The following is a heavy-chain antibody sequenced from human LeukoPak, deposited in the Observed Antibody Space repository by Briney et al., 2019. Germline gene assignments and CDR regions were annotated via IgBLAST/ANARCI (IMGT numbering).Heavy chain of an antibody. CDR2: ISGSGGST. D-gene: IGHD3-22*01. CDR3: AKDSMIVVVYDAFDI. CDR1: GFTFSSYA. J-gene: IGHJ3*02. V-gene: IGHV3-23*01. Sequence: GGSLRLSCAASGFTFSSYALSWVRQAPGKGLEWVSAISGSGGSTYYADSVKGRFTISRDNSKNTLYLQMNSLRAEDTAVYYCAKDSMIVVVYDAFDIWGQGTMVTVSS.